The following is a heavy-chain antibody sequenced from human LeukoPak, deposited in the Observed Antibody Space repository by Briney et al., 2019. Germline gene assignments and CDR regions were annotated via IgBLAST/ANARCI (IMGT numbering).Heavy chain of an antibody. Sequence: PSETLSLTCTVSGGSISSYYWSWLRQPPRKGLEWIGYIYYTGSTKCNASLKSRVTISVDTSKNQFSLKLSSVTAADTAVYYCARLRPSIGAPGTFDYWGQGTLVTVSS. CDR1: GGSISSYY. V-gene: IGHV4-59*08. D-gene: IGHD6-13*01. J-gene: IGHJ4*02. CDR2: IYYTGST. CDR3: ARLRPSIGAPGTFDY.